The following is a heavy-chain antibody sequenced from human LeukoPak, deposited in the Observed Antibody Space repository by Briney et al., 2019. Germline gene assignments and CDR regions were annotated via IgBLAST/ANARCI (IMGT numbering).Heavy chain of an antibody. V-gene: IGHV3-64*01. CDR3: AREVNWRFDY. D-gene: IGHD1-1*01. CDR2: ISSNGGST. Sequence: GGSLRLSCAASGFAFSSYTMYWVRQAPGKGLEYVSAISSNGGSTYYANSVKGRFTISRDNSKNTLYLQMGSLRGEDMAVYYCAREVNWRFDYWGQGTLVTVSS. CDR1: GFAFSSYT. J-gene: IGHJ4*02.